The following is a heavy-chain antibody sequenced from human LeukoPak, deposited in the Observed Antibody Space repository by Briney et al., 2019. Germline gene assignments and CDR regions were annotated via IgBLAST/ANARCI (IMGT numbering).Heavy chain of an antibody. CDR1: GFTFSSYS. CDR2: ISSSSSYI. J-gene: IGHJ5*02. Sequence: GGSLRLSCAASGFTFSSYSMNWVRQAPGKGLEWXSXISSSSSYIYYADSVKGRFTISRDNAKNSLYLQMNSLRAEDTAVYYCARGGDYGDYIQWFDPWGQGTLVTVSS. D-gene: IGHD4-17*01. V-gene: IGHV3-21*01. CDR3: ARGGDYGDYIQWFDP.